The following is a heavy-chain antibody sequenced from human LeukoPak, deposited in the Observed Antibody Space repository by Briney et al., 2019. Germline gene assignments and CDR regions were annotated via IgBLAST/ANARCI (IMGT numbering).Heavy chain of an antibody. Sequence: PSETLSPTCTVYAGSISSSSYYCGWLRQPPGKGLEWIGSIYYSGSTYYNPPLKSRVTISVDTSKNQFALKLSSVTAADTAVYYCARRHYGPGAFDIWGQGTMVTVSS. J-gene: IGHJ3*02. CDR1: AGSISSSSYY. D-gene: IGHD4-17*01. V-gene: IGHV4-39*01. CDR2: IYYSGST. CDR3: ARRHYGPGAFDI.